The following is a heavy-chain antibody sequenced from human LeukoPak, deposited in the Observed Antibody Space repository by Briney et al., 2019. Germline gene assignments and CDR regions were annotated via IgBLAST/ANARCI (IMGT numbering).Heavy chain of an antibody. V-gene: IGHV3-48*04. CDR1: GFTFSTYS. Sequence: GGSLRLSCAASGFTFSTYSMNWVRQAPGKGLEWVSYISSSGTIYYADSVKGRFTISRDNAKTSLYLQMNSLRAEDTAVYYCARDLSGVTGYTYGRGIDYWGQGTLVTVSS. CDR3: ARDLSGVTGYTYGRGIDY. D-gene: IGHD5-18*01. CDR2: ISSSGTI. J-gene: IGHJ4*02.